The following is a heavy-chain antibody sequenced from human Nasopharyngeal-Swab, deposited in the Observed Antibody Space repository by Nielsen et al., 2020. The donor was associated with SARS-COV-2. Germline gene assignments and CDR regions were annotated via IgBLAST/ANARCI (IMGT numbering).Heavy chain of an antibody. D-gene: IGHD3-9*01. CDR2: ISDDNTI. Sequence: GESLKISCAASGFTFNTYGMNWVRQAPGKGLEWISYISDDNTIFYADSVKGRFTISRDNAKNSLYLQMNSLRDEDTAVYYCARDLELLTSYYALDYWGQGTLVTVSS. V-gene: IGHV3-48*02. CDR1: GFTFNTYG. J-gene: IGHJ4*02. CDR3: ARDLELLTSYYALDY.